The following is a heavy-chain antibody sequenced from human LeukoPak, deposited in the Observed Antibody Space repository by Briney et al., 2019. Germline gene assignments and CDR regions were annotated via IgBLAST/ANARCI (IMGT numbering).Heavy chain of an antibody. Sequence: GGSLRLSCAASGFTFSTYGMHWVRQAPGKGLEWVAVISYDGSDKYYADSVKGRFTISRDNSKSTLYVQMNSLRTDDTAVYYCAKAAGYSSSPPTGWGQGTMVTVSS. J-gene: IGHJ3*01. CDR2: ISYDGSDK. D-gene: IGHD6-13*01. V-gene: IGHV3-30*18. CDR1: GFTFSTYG. CDR3: AKAAGYSSSPPTG.